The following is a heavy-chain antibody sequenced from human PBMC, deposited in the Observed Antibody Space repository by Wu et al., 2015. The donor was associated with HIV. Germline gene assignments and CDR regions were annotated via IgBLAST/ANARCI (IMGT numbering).Heavy chain of an antibody. V-gene: IGHV1-8*01. Sequence: QVQLVQSGAEVKKPGASVKVSCQASGYTITTYDFNWVRQAPGQGLEWMGWMNSNNGKTGYGQKFQGRVAMTRNISTRTAYMELSGLKSEDTAVYYXATSYYGSRSYPTFYYYYAMDVWGQGTTVTVSS. D-gene: IGHD3-10*01. CDR2: MNSNNGKT. CDR1: GYTITTYD. CDR3: ATSYYGSRSYPTFYYYYAMDV. J-gene: IGHJ6*02.